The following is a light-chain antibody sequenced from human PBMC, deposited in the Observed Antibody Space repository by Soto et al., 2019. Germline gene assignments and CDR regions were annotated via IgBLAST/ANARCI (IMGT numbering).Light chain of an antibody. V-gene: IGKV3-11*01. CDR3: KQRSNWPIT. CDR1: QSASSY. Sequence: EIVLTQSPATLSLSPGERATLSCRASQSASSYLAWYQQKPGQAPRLLIYDASNRATGIPARFSGSGSGTDFTLTISSLEPEDFAVYYCKQRSNWPITFGQGTRLEIK. CDR2: DAS. J-gene: IGKJ5*01.